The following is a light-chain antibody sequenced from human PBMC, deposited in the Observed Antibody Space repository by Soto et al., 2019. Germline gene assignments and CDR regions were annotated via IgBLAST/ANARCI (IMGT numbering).Light chain of an antibody. CDR3: SSYTSTSTPYV. Sequence: QSALTQPASVSGSPGQSITISCTGTSSDVGSHNFVSWYQHHPGKAPKLMIYDVSNRPSGVSDRFSGSKSGNTASLSISGLQAEDEADYYCSSYTSTSTPYVLGTGTKVTVL. CDR1: SSDVGSHNF. CDR2: DVS. V-gene: IGLV2-14*03. J-gene: IGLJ1*01.